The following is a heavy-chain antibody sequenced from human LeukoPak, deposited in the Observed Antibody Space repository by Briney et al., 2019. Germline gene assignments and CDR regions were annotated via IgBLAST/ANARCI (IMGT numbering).Heavy chain of an antibody. CDR1: GFTFSSYW. D-gene: IGHD2-2*01. CDR2: INSDGSST. CDR3: ARDKYQLLYFDY. V-gene: IGHV3-74*01. Sequence: GGSLRLSCAASGFTFSSYWMHWVRQAPGKGLVWVSRINSDGSSTSYADSVKGRFTISRDNAKNTLYLQMNSLRVEDTAVYYCARDKYQLLYFDYWGQGTLVTVSS. J-gene: IGHJ4*02.